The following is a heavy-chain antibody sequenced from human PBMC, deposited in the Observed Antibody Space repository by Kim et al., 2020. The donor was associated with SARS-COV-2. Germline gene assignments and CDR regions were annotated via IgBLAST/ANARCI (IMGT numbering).Heavy chain of an antibody. CDR3: ARGGVVVVAASIGWFDP. V-gene: IGHV1-3*01. D-gene: IGHD2-15*01. Sequence: FQGRVTITRDTSASTAYMELSSLRSEDTAVYYCARGGVVVVAASIGWFDPWGQGTLVTVSS. J-gene: IGHJ5*02.